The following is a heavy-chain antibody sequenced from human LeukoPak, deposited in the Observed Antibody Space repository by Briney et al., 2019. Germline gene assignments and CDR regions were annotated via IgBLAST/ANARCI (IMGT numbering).Heavy chain of an antibody. Sequence: HPGGSLRLSCAASGFTFNNSAMSWVRQAPGKGLEWVSSISGSGRSTYYADSVKGRFTVSKDSSKNTLFLQTNSLRPDDTAIYCCSRHGPRGPFASGTSRVYYGLDVWGKGTTVTVSS. V-gene: IGHV3-23*01. CDR2: ISGSGRST. J-gene: IGHJ6*04. CDR1: GFTFNNSA. CDR3: SRHGPRGPFASGTSRVYYGLDV. D-gene: IGHD3-10*01.